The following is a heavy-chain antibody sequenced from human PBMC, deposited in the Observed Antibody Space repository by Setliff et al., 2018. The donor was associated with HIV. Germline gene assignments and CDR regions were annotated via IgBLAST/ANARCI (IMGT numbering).Heavy chain of an antibody. CDR1: GFSFGSHS. CDR2: INSGGNYI. J-gene: IGHJ4*02. D-gene: IGHD2-15*01. CDR3: ARGLSGGYCSGGSCYPFDL. V-gene: IGHV3-21*01. Sequence: GGSLRLSCAASGFSFGSHSMHWVRQAPGKGLEWIASINSGGNYIYYIDSVKGRFTISRDNAKKSLYLQMSSLRAEDAAVYYCARGLSGGYCSGGSCYPFDLWGQGTQVTVSS.